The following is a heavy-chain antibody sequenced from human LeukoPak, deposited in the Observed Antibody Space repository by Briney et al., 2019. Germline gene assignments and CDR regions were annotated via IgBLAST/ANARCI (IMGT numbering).Heavy chain of an antibody. D-gene: IGHD5-12*01. J-gene: IGHJ4*02. Sequence: ASVKVSCKASGYTFTGYYMHWVRQAPGQGLEWMGWINPNSGGTNYAQKFQGRVTMTRDTSISTAYMELSRLRSDDTAVYYCATLYSDYDYYLDYWGQGTLVTVSS. V-gene: IGHV1-2*02. CDR2: INPNSGGT. CDR3: ATLYSDYDYYLDY. CDR1: GYTFTGYY.